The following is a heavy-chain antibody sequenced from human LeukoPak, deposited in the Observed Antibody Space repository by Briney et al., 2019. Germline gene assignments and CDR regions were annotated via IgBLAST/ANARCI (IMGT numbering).Heavy chain of an antibody. V-gene: IGHV3-49*03. CDR2: IRSKAYGGTT. CDR1: GFTFGDYA. J-gene: IGHJ4*02. CDR3: TRVWEDSSSWHFDY. D-gene: IGHD6-13*01. Sequence: GGSLRLSCTASGFTFGDYAMSWFHQAPGKGLEWVGFIRSKAYGGTTEYAASVKGRFTISRDDSKSIAYLQMNSLKTEDTAVYYCTRVWEDSSSWHFDYWGQGTLVTVSA.